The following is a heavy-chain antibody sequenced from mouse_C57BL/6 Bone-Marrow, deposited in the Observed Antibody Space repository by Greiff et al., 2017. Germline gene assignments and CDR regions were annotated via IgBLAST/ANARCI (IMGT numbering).Heavy chain of an antibody. V-gene: IGHV5-17*01. Sequence: EVNLVESGGGLVKPGGSLKLSCAASGFTFSDYGMHWVRQAPEKGLEWVAYISSGSSTIYYADTVKGRFTISRDNAKNTLFLQMTSLRSEDTAMYYCARLGSFAYWGQGTLVTVSA. CDR3: ARLGSFAY. CDR1: GFTFSDYG. J-gene: IGHJ3*01. CDR2: ISSGSSTI. D-gene: IGHD2-2*01.